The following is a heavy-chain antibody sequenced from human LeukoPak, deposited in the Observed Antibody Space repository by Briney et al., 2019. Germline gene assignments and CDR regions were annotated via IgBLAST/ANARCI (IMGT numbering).Heavy chain of an antibody. Sequence: SVNVSCKASGGTFSSYAISWVRQAPGQGLEWMGGIIPIFGTANYAQKFQGRITITADESTSTAYMELSSLRSEDTAVYYCARRGYYDSSGYYTGNWFDPWGQGTLVTVSS. V-gene: IGHV1-69*13. D-gene: IGHD3-22*01. CDR3: ARRGYYDSSGYYTGNWFDP. CDR2: IIPIFGTA. J-gene: IGHJ5*02. CDR1: GGTFSSYA.